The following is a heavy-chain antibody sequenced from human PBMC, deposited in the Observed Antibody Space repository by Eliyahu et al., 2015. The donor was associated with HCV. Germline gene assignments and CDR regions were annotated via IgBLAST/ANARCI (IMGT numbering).Heavy chain of an antibody. CDR3: ARDDYGDYYFDY. D-gene: IGHD4-17*01. Sequence: EVQLVESGGGLVQPGGSLRLSCAASGFTVSSNYMXWVRQAPGKGLEWVSVIYSGGSTYYADSVKGRFTISRDNSKNTLYLQMNSLRAEDTAVYYCARDDYGDYYFDYWGQGTLVTVSS. V-gene: IGHV3-66*02. J-gene: IGHJ4*02. CDR1: GFTVSSNY. CDR2: IYSGGST.